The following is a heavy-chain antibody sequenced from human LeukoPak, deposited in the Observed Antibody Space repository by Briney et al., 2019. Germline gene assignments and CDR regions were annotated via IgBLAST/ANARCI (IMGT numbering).Heavy chain of an antibody. V-gene: IGHV3-15*01. CDR1: GFTFSDAW. Sequence: GGSLRLSCVGSGFTFSDAWMSWVRQAPGKGLEWVGRIKSKSDGGTIDYAAPVKGRFTISRDDSRNTLYLQMNSLRDEDTAVYFCAKARIAAAGTGAFDVWGQGTMVTVSS. J-gene: IGHJ3*01. CDR2: IKSKSDGGTI. CDR3: AKARIAAAGTGAFDV. D-gene: IGHD6-13*01.